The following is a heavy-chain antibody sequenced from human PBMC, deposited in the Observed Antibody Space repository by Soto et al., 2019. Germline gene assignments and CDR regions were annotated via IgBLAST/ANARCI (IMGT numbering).Heavy chain of an antibody. CDR3: ARAYYYDSSGYSPLGY. V-gene: IGHV4-31*03. J-gene: IGHJ4*02. CDR1: GGSISSGGYY. D-gene: IGHD3-22*01. CDR2: IDYSGST. Sequence: QVQLQESGPGLVKPSQTLSLTCTVSGGSISSGGYYWSWIRQHPGKGLEWIGYIDYSGSTYYNPSLKSRVTISVDTSKNQFSLKLSSVTAADTAVYYCARAYYYDSSGYSPLGYWGQGTLVTVSS.